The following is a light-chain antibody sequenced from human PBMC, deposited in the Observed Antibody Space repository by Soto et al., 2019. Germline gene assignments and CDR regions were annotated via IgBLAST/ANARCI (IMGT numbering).Light chain of an antibody. J-gene: IGKJ4*01. V-gene: IGKV3-20*01. CDR3: QQYGSSSPVT. CDR1: QSVSSSY. Sequence: EIVLTQSPGTLSLSPGERATLSCRASQSVSSSYLAWYQQKPGQAPRLLIYGASSRATGIPDRFSGSGSGREFTLTISRLEPEDFAVYYCQQYGSSSPVTFGGGTKVEIK. CDR2: GAS.